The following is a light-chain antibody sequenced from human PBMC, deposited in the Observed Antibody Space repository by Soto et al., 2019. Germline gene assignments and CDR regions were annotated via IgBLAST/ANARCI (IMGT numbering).Light chain of an antibody. CDR1: QDISIW. J-gene: IGKJ4*01. CDR3: QQANSFPLT. Sequence: DIQMTQSPSSVSASVGDRVTITCRASQDISIWLAWYQQKPGKAPNLLIYAASSLQSGVPSRFSGSGSGTDFTLTIRSLQTEDFETYYCQQANSFPLTFGGGTKVDIK. V-gene: IGKV1-12*01. CDR2: AAS.